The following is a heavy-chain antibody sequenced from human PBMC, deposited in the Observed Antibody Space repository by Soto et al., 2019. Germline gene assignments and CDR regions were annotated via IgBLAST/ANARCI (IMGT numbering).Heavy chain of an antibody. CDR3: ASAGYDFWSGLYYFDY. CDR1: GGSFSGYY. J-gene: IGHJ4*02. CDR2: INHSGST. V-gene: IGHV4-34*01. D-gene: IGHD3-3*01. Sequence: SETRSRTWGGYGGSFSGYYWSGSRQPPGKGLEWIGEINHSGSTNYNPSLKSRVTISVDTSKNQFSLKLSSVTAADTAVYYCASAGYDFWSGLYYFDYWGQGTRVTVS.